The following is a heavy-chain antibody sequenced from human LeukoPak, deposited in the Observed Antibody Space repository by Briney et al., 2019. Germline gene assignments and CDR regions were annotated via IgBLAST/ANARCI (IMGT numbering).Heavy chain of an antibody. CDR3: ATDPGYSSETDY. J-gene: IGHJ4*02. D-gene: IGHD6-19*01. CDR1: GYTLTELS. CDR2: FDPGDGET. V-gene: IGHV1-24*01. Sequence: ASVKVSCKVSGYTLTELSMHWVRQAPGKGLEWMGGFDPGDGETIYAQKFQGRVTMTEDTSTDTAYMELSSLRSEDTAVYYCATDPGYSSETDYWGQGTLVTVSS.